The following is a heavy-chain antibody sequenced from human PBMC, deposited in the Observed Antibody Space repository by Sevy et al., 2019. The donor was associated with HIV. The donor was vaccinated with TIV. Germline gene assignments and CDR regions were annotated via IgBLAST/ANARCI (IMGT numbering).Heavy chain of an antibody. CDR1: GLTFSRYW. Sequence: GGSLRLSCAASGLTFSRYWIHWIRQVPGKGLVWVSCINTDGSTTRYADSVKGRFTISRDNAKNTLCLRMNRLRAEDTAVYYCARPDYYDSSGSSGMGMDVWGQRTTVTVSS. V-gene: IGHV3-74*01. CDR2: INTDGSTT. CDR3: ARPDYYDSSGSSGMGMDV. D-gene: IGHD3-22*01. J-gene: IGHJ6*02.